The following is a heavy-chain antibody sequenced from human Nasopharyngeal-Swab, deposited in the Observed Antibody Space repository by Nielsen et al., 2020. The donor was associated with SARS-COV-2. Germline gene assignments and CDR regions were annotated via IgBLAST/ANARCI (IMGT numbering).Heavy chain of an antibody. D-gene: IGHD3-22*01. CDR3: ARLGDDSSGYYNWFDP. CDR2: IYYSGST. V-gene: IGHV4-59*08. Sequence: SETLSLTCTVSGGSISSYYWSWIRQPPGKGLEWIGYIYYSGSTNYNPSLKSRVTISVDTSKNQFSLKLSSVTAADTAVYYCARLGDDSSGYYNWFDPWGQGTLVTVSS. J-gene: IGHJ5*02. CDR1: GGSISSYY.